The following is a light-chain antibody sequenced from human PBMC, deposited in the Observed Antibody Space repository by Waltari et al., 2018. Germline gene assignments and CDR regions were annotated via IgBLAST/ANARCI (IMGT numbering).Light chain of an antibody. V-gene: IGKV2-28*01. CDR3: MQALQTPYT. Sequence: DIVMTQSPLSLPVTPGEPASISCTSSQSLLHSDRYHYLHWYQQKPGQSPQLLIYLGSNRASGVPDRFSVSGSGTDFTLKISRVEAEDVGVYYCMQALQTPYTFGQGTKLEIK. CDR1: QSLLHSDRYHY. CDR2: LGS. J-gene: IGKJ2*01.